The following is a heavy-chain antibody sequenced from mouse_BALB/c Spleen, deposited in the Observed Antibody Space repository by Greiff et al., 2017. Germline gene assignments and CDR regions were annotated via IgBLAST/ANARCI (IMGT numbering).Heavy chain of an antibody. CDR3: ARGGYYWYFDV. J-gene: IGHJ1*01. Sequence: EVKLMESGGGLVKPGGSLKLSCAASGFTFSDYYMYWVRQTPEKRLEWVATISDGGSYTYYPDSVKGRFTISRDNAKNNLYLQMSSLKSEDTAMYYCARGGYYWYFDVWGAGTTVTVSS. V-gene: IGHV5-4*02. CDR2: ISDGGSYT. CDR1: GFTFSDYY.